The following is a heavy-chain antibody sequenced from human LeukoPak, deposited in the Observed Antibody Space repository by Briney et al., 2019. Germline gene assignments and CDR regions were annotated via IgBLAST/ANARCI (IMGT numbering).Heavy chain of an antibody. J-gene: IGHJ5*02. CDR1: GGTFSSYA. Sequence: ASVKVSCKASGGTFSSYAISWVRQAPGKGLEWMGGFDPEDGETIYAQKFQGRVTMTEEKSTDTAYMELSSLRSEDTAVYYCATVRGYSYGPTLNWFDPWGQGTLVTVSS. V-gene: IGHV1-24*01. CDR2: FDPEDGET. D-gene: IGHD5-18*01. CDR3: ATVRGYSYGPTLNWFDP.